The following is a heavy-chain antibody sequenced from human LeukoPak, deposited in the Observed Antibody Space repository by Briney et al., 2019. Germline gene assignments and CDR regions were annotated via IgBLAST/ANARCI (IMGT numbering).Heavy chain of an antibody. CDR1: GGSISSYY. V-gene: IGHV4-59*01. D-gene: IGHD6-19*01. J-gene: IGHJ4*02. Sequence: SETLSLTCTVSGGSISSYYWSWIRQPPGKGLEWIGYIYYSGSTNYNPSLKSRVTISVDTSKNQFSLKLSSVTAADTAVYYCARDLGGSGYDYWGQGTLVAVSS. CDR3: ARDLGGSGYDY. CDR2: IYYSGST.